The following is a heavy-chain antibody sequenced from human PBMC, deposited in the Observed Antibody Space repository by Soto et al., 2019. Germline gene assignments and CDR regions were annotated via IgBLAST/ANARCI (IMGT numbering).Heavy chain of an antibody. V-gene: IGHV2-5*02. Sequence: QITLNESGPTVVKPAETLTLTCTFSGFSLTTSGVGVGWIRQSPGKAPEWLALIYWDDDKRYSASLKSRLTTPNDTSKNQLVLTMACVYPADTATYYCAHRILRTVFGLVTTTAIYFDFWGQGTPVVVSS. CDR1: GFSLTTSGVG. CDR3: AHRILRTVFGLVTTTAIYFDF. J-gene: IGHJ4*02. D-gene: IGHD3-3*01. CDR2: IYWDDDK.